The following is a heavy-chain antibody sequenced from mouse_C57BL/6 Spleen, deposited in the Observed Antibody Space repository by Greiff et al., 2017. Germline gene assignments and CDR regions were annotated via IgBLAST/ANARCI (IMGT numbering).Heavy chain of an antibody. CDR2: IDPSDSYT. CDR1: GYTFTSYW. CDR3: AGPCYYGSGYVYYCDY. Sequence: QVQLQQSGAELVKPGASVKLSCTASGYTFTSYWMQWVKQRPGQGLEWIGEIDPSDSYTNYNQKFKGKATLTVDTSTSTAYLQLSSLTSEDSAVYYCAGPCYYGSGYVYYCDYWGQGTTLTVSS. J-gene: IGHJ2*01. V-gene: IGHV1-50*01. D-gene: IGHD1-1*01.